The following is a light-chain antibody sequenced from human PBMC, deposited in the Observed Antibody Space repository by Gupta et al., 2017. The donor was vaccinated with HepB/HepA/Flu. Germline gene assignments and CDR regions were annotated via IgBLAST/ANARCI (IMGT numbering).Light chain of an antibody. Sequence: DIQMTQSPSSLSASVGDRVTITCRASQGISKYLAWYQQKPGKVPKLLIYLASTLYSGVPSRFSGSGSGTDFTLTISSLQPEDVATYFCQNDNSAPPTFGQGTKVEIK. CDR1: QGISKY. J-gene: IGKJ1*01. V-gene: IGKV1-27*01. CDR2: LAS. CDR3: QNDNSAPPT.